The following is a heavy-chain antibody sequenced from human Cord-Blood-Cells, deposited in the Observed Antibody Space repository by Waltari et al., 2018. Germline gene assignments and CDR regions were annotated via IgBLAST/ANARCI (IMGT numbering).Heavy chain of an antibody. CDR1: GFTFSSYR. Sequence: EVQLVESGGGLVQPGGSLRLSCAASGFTFSSYRINWVLQAPGKGLEWVSYISSSSSTIYYADSVKGRFTISRDNAKNSLYLQMNSLRAEDTAVYYCARDIEYSSSPGRFDPWGQGTLVTVSS. D-gene: IGHD6-6*01. CDR3: ARDIEYSSSPGRFDP. CDR2: ISSSSSTI. J-gene: IGHJ5*02. V-gene: IGHV3-48*01.